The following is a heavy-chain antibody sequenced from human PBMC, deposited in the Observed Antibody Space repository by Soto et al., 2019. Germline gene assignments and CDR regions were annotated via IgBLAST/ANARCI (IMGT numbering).Heavy chain of an antibody. J-gene: IGHJ5*01. D-gene: IGHD2-15*01. CDR2: IYWDDDT. Sequence: QITLKESGPTLVTPTQTLTLTCTFSGFSLSTHGVGVGWVRQPAGKALEWLALIYWDDDTRYSASLNSRLTITKDTSKNQVVLTMTNMDPVDTATYYWAHAMLYCTGGSCSNWFDSWGQGTLVTVYS. CDR3: AHAMLYCTGGSCSNWFDS. V-gene: IGHV2-5*02. CDR1: GFSLSTHGVG.